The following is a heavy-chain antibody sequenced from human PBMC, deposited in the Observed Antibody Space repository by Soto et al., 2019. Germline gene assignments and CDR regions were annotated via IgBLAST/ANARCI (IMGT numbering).Heavy chain of an antibody. CDR2: IIPVFKST. D-gene: IGHD3-9*01. Sequence: QVDLVQSGAEVKKPASSVRVSCQASGGTFNTYGITWVRHAPGHGLEWMGAIIPVFKSTSSAQRFRGRLSIAADAASSTANMELSGLTSADTAMYYCATAGFRATAIQQFEHWCQGTLVTVS. V-gene: IGHV1-69*01. CDR1: GGTFNTYG. J-gene: IGHJ1*01. CDR3: ATAGFRATAIQQFEH.